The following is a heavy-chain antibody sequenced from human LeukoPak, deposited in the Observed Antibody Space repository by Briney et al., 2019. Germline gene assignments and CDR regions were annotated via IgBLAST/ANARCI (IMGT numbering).Heavy chain of an antibody. CDR3: ARGLFVGRWQLVRVGYWFDP. D-gene: IGHD6-6*01. CDR1: GFTFSSSA. J-gene: IGHJ5*02. CDR2: INHSGST. Sequence: GSLRLSCAASGFTFSSSAMSWVRQVPGKGLEWIGEINHSGSTNYNPSLKSRVTISVDTSKNQFSLQLSSVTAADTAVYYCARGLFVGRWQLVRVGYWFDPWGQGTLVTVSS. V-gene: IGHV4-34*01.